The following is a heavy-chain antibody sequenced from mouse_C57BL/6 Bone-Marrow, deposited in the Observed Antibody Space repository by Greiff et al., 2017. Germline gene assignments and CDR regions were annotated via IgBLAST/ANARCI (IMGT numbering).Heavy chain of an antibody. J-gene: IGHJ2*01. V-gene: IGHV1-50*01. CDR2: IDPSESYT. Sequence: VQLQQPGAELVKPGASVKLSCKASGYTFTSYWMQWVKQRPGQGLEWIGEIDPSESYTNYNQKFKGKATLTVDTSSSTAYMQLSSLTSEDSAVYYCGAVPFDYWGQGTTLTVSS. CDR3: GAVPFDY. CDR1: GYTFTSYW.